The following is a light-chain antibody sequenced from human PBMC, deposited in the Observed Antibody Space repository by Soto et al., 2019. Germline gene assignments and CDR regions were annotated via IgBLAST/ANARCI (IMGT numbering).Light chain of an antibody. J-gene: IGKJ1*01. CDR2: GAS. CDR3: QQYHDWPPWT. CDR1: QNINNN. Sequence: EKVMTQSPATLSVSPGEGATLSCRASQNINNNLAWYQQKPGQAPRLLIYGASTRATGIPRRFSGSESGTEFTLTISSLQSEDFAVYYCQQYHDWPPWTFGQGTKVEVK. V-gene: IGKV3-15*01.